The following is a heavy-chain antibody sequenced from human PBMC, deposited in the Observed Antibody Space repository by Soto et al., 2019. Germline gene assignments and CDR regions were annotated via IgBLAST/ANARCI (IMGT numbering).Heavy chain of an antibody. CDR1: GGTFSSYA. J-gene: IGHJ4*02. V-gene: IGHV1-69*01. CDR2: IIPIFGTA. Sequence: QVQLVQSGAEVKKPGSSVKVSCKASGGTFSSYAISWVRQAPGQGLEWMGGIIPIFGTANYARKFQGRVTITADESTSTAYMELTSLRSEDTAVYYCARLGPNFWSGYRISEYNDYWGQGTLVTVSS. D-gene: IGHD3-3*01. CDR3: ARLGPNFWSGYRISEYNDY.